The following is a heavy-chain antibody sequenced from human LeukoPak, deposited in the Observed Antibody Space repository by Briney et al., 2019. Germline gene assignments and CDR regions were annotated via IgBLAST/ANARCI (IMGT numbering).Heavy chain of an antibody. Sequence: SETLSLTCTVSGGSISSYYWSWIRQPPGKGLEWIGYIYYGGSTNCNPSLKSRVTISVDTSKNQFSLKLSSVTAADTAVYYCANTVAGYYYGMDVWGKGTTVTVSS. V-gene: IGHV4-59*01. D-gene: IGHD1-1*01. CDR2: IYYGGST. J-gene: IGHJ6*04. CDR3: ANTVAGYYYGMDV. CDR1: GGSISSYY.